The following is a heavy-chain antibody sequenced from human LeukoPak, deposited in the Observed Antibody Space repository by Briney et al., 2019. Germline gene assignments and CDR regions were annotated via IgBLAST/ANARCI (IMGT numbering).Heavy chain of an antibody. J-gene: IGHJ3*02. V-gene: IGHV4-59*01. CDR3: ARGSPDGAFDI. CDR2: IYYSGST. Sequence: PSETLSLTCTVSGGSISSYYWSWIRQSPGKGLEWIGYIYYSGSTNYNPSLKNRVTISVDTSKNQFSLKLSSVTAADTAVYYCARGSPDGAFDIWGQGTMVTVSS. CDR1: GGSISSYY.